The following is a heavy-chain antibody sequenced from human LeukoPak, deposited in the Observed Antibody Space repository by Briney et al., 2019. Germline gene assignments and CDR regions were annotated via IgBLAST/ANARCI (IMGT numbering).Heavy chain of an antibody. V-gene: IGHV3-74*01. CDR2: INSDGSRT. CDR1: GFTFSSYW. D-gene: IGHD5/OR15-5a*01. CDR3: ARGGPVKSIYDPHWYDP. J-gene: IGHJ5*02. Sequence: PGGSLRLSCAASGFTFSSYWLHWVRQTPGKGLAWVSRINSDGSRTNYADSVKGRFTSSRDNAKNTLYLQMNSLRVEDTAVYFCARGGPVKSIYDPHWYDPWGQGTLVTVSS.